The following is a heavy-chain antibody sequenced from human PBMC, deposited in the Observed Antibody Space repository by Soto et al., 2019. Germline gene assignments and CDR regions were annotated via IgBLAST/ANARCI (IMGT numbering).Heavy chain of an antibody. J-gene: IGHJ6*02. CDR1: GGTFSSYA. CDR2: IIPIFGTA. CDR3: ATDKYILTGHGYGMDV. D-gene: IGHD3-9*01. V-gene: IGHV1-69*01. Sequence: QVQLVQSGAEVKKPGSSVKVSCKASGGTFSSYAISWVRQAPGQGLEWMGGIIPIFGTANYAQKFQGRVTITADESTSTAYMELSSLRSEDTAVYYCATDKYILTGHGYGMDVWGQVTTVTVSS.